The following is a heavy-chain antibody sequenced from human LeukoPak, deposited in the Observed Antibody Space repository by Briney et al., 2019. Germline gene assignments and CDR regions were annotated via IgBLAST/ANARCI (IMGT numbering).Heavy chain of an antibody. D-gene: IGHD6-13*01. J-gene: IGHJ1*01. CDR1: GYTFTSYY. V-gene: IGHV1-46*01. CDR2: INPSGGST. Sequence: ASVKVSCKASGYTFTSYYMHWVRQAPGQGLEWMEIINPSGGSTSYAQKFQGRVTMTRDTSTSTVYMELSSLRSEDTAVYYCARDAMGGIAAEYFQHWGQGTLVTVSS. CDR3: ARDAMGGIAAEYFQH.